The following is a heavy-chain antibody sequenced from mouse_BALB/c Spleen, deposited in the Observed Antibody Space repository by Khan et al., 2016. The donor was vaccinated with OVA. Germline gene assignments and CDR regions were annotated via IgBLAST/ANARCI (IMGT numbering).Heavy chain of an antibody. J-gene: IGHJ2*01. CDR2: ISYSGVT. V-gene: IGHV3-2*02. D-gene: IGHD1-1*01. CDR1: GYSITSGYA. CDR3: ARGNYYGYYFDY. Sequence: QLEESGPGLVKPSQSLSLTCTVTGYSITSGYAWNWIRQFPGNKLEWMGYISYSGVTSYTPSLKSRISITRDTSQNQFFLQLNSLTTEDTATYYCARGNYYGYYFDYWGQGTTLTVSS.